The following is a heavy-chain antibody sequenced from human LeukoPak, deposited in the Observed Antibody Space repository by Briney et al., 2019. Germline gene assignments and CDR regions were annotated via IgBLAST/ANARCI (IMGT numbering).Heavy chain of an antibody. D-gene: IGHD3-22*01. CDR1: GYTFTSYG. V-gene: IGHV1-18*01. J-gene: IGHJ4*02. CDR2: ISAYNGNT. Sequence: GASVKVSCKASGYTFTSYGISWVRQAPGQGLEWMGWISAYNGNTNYAQKLQGRVTMTTDTSTSTAYMELRSLRSDDTAVYYCAGYYYDSSGYYGLDYWGQGTLVTVSS. CDR3: AGYYYDSSGYYGLDY.